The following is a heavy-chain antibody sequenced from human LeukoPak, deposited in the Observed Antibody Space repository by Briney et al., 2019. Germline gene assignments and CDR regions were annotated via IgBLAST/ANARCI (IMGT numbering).Heavy chain of an antibody. CDR2: TYYRSKWYN. J-gene: IGHJ4*02. CDR1: GDSVSSNSAT. V-gene: IGHV6-1*01. CDR3: TRPYYYDSSGYYYYN. Sequence: SQTLSLTCAISGDSVSSNSATWTWIRQSPSRGLEWLGRTYYRSKWYNDYAVSVKSRITINPDTSRNQFSLQLNSVTPEDTAVYYCTRPYYYDSSGYYYYNWGQGTLVSVSS. D-gene: IGHD3-22*01.